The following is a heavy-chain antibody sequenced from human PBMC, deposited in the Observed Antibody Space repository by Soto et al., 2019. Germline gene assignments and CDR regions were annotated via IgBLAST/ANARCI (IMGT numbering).Heavy chain of an antibody. CDR1: GYAFTTYG. J-gene: IGHJ4*02. V-gene: IGHV1-18*01. Sequence: QVNLVQSGAEVKNPGASVKVSCKGSGYAFTTYGITWVRQAPGQGLEWMGWISAHNGNTNYAQKLQGRVTVTRDTSTSTAYMELRSLRSDDTAVYYCERGRYGDYWGQGALVTVSS. CDR2: ISAHNGNT. D-gene: IGHD1-1*01. CDR3: ERGRYGDY.